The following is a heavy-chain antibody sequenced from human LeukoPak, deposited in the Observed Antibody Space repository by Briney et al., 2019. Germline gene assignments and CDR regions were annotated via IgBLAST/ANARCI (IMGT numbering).Heavy chain of an antibody. D-gene: IGHD3-22*01. CDR2: MNPNSGNT. J-gene: IGHJ4*02. Sequence: ASVKVSCKASGYTFTSYDINWVRQATGQGLEWMGRMNPNSGNTGYAQKFQGRVTMTRNTSISTAYMELSSLRSEDTAVYYCARRPAYYYDSSGYYSGPYYFDYWGQGTLVTVSS. CDR3: ARRPAYYYDSSGYYSGPYYFDY. V-gene: IGHV1-8*01. CDR1: GYTFTSYD.